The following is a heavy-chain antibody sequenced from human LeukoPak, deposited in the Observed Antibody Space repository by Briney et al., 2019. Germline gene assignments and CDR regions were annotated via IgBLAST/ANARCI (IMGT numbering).Heavy chain of an antibody. Sequence: PSETLSLTCAVYGGSFSGYYWSWIRQPPGKGLEWIGEINHSGSTNYNPSLKSRVTISVDTSKNQFSLKLSSVTAADTVVYHCARGYYGEWGQGTLVTVSS. CDR1: GGSFSGYY. CDR3: ARGYYGE. D-gene: IGHD3-10*01. J-gene: IGHJ4*02. CDR2: INHSGST. V-gene: IGHV4-34*01.